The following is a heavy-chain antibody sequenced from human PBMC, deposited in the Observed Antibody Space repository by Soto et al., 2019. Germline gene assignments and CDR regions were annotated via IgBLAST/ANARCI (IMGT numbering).Heavy chain of an antibody. CDR2: IYHSGST. CDR3: ARVVGGYYYGMDV. CDR1: GGSISSSNW. V-gene: IGHV4-4*02. D-gene: IGHD2-2*01. J-gene: IGHJ6*02. Sequence: QVQLQESGPGLVKPSGTLSLTCAVSGGSISSSNWWSWVRQPPGKGLEWIGEIYHSGSTNYNPSLKSRVNISVDKSTNQFSLTLSSVTAADTAVYYCARVVGGYYYGMDVWGQGTTVTVSS.